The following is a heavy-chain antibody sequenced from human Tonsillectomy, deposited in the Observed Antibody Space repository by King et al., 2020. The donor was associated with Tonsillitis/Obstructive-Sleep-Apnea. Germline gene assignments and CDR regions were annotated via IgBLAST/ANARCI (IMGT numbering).Heavy chain of an antibody. V-gene: IGHV3-30*18. CDR2: ISYDGSHS. D-gene: IGHD2/OR15-2a*01. CDR1: GFTFSRSA. J-gene: IGHJ6*02. CDR3: AKDSRGNRRLPRYYYSMDV. Sequence: VQLVESGGGVVQPGRSLRLSCADSGFTFSRSAMHWVRQAPGKGLEWVAVISYDGSHSSYAGSVKGRFTISRDNSRNTLYLQMNSLRAADTAVYHCAKDSRGNRRLPRYYYSMDVWGQGTTGTVSS.